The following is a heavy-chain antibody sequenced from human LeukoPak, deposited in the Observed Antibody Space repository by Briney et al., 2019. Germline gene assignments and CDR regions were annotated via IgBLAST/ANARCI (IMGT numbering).Heavy chain of an antibody. Sequence: SETLSLTCAVYGGSFSGYYWSWIRQPPGKGLEWIGEINHSGSTNYNPSLKSRVTISVDTSKNQFSLKLSSVTAADTAVYYCARAGTVTTFDYWGQGTLVTVSS. CDR1: GGSFSGYY. CDR2: INHSGST. J-gene: IGHJ4*02. D-gene: IGHD4-17*01. V-gene: IGHV4-34*01. CDR3: ARAGTVTTFDY.